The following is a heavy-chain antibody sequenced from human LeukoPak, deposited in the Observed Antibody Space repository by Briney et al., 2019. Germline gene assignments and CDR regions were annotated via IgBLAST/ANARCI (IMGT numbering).Heavy chain of an antibody. Sequence: ASVKVSCKASGGTFSSYAISWVRQAPGQGLEWMGRIIPILGIANYAQKFQGRVMITADKSTSTAYMELSSLRSEDTAVYYCARGDYDSSGYYGYWGQGTLVTVSS. CDR1: GGTFSSYA. J-gene: IGHJ4*02. CDR2: IIPILGIA. CDR3: ARGDYDSSGYYGY. V-gene: IGHV1-69*04. D-gene: IGHD3-22*01.